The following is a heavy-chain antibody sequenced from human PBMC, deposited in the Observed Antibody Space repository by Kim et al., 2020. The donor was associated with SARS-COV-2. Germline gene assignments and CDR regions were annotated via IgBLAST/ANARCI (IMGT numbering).Heavy chain of an antibody. Sequence: DSVTVSCKASGYTFTDYFIHWVRQAPGQGLEWMGWINPNSGDTNSAQKFQGRLIMTRDTSLSTAYMELSSLRSDDTAIYYCVRARSITTTAYPNCLDPWG. CDR3: VRARSITTTAYPNCLDP. CDR1: GYTFTDYF. V-gene: IGHV1-2*02. D-gene: IGHD1-1*01. J-gene: IGHJ5*02. CDR2: INPNSGDT.